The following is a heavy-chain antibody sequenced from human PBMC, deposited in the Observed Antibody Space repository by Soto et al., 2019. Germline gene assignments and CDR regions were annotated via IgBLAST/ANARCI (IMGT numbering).Heavy chain of an antibody. J-gene: IGHJ1*01. CDR3: ARVGGIAAAGPAEYFQH. Sequence: QVQLQESGPGLVKPSQTLSLTCTVSGGFISSGGYYWSWIRQHPGKGLEWIGYIYYSGSTYYNPSLESRVTISVDTSKNQFSLKLSSVTAADTAVYYCARVGGIAAAGPAEYFQHWGQGTLVTVSS. CDR2: IYYSGST. CDR1: GGFISSGGYY. D-gene: IGHD6-13*01. V-gene: IGHV4-31*03.